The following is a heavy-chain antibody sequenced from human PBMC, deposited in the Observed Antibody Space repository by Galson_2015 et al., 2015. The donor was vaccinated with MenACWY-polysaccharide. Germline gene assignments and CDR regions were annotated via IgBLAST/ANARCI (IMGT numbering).Heavy chain of an antibody. D-gene: IGHD3-22*01. CDR2: ISSTGRTI. CDR1: GFAFSDYF. Sequence: SLRLSCAASGFAFSDYFMSWIRQAPGKGLEWVSYISSTGRTIYYADSVKGRFTISRDNAKNSLFLQMDSLRAEDTAVYYCAREGYYDSSGYYESYFDYWGQGTLVTVSS. J-gene: IGHJ4*02. CDR3: AREGYYDSSGYYESYFDY. V-gene: IGHV3-11*04.